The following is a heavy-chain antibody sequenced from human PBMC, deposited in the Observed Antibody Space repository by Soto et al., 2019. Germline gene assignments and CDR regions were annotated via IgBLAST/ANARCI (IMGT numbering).Heavy chain of an antibody. Sequence: EVQLVESGGGLVQPGGSLRLSCAASGFTFSDHYMDWVRQAPGKGLEWVGRTRNKANSYTTEYAASVKGRFTVSRDDSKNSLYMQMHSLQTEDTAVYYCARGRSRFQDPHYYYAMDVWGQGTTVTVSS. CDR3: ARGRSRFQDPHYYYAMDV. V-gene: IGHV3-72*01. D-gene: IGHD1-26*01. CDR1: GFTFSDHY. CDR2: TRNKANSYTT. J-gene: IGHJ6*02.